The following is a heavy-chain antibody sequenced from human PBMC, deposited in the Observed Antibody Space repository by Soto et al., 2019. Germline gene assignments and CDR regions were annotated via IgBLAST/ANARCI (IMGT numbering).Heavy chain of an antibody. Sequence: QVQLVQSGAEVKKPGSSVKVSCKASGGTFSSYAISWVRQAPGQGLEWMGGIIPIFGKANYAQKFQGRVTITADESTSTAYMELSSLRSEDTGVYYCARVWADGHNWFDPWGQGNLVNGYS. D-gene: IGHD7-27*01. J-gene: IGHJ5*02. CDR3: ARVWADGHNWFDP. V-gene: IGHV1-69*12. CDR2: IIPIFGKA. CDR1: GGTFSSYA.